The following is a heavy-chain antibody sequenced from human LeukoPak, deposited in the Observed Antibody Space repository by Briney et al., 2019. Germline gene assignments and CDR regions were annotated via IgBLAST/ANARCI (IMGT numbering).Heavy chain of an antibody. CDR3: ARSHKAMAGEGLFDY. Sequence: SETLSLTCTVSGGSISSYYWSWIRQPPGRGLEWIGYIYYSENTNYNPSLKSRVTISVDTSKNQFSLKLSSVTAADTAVYYCARSHKAMAGEGLFDYWGQGTLVTVSS. CDR1: GGSISSYY. D-gene: IGHD5-18*01. V-gene: IGHV4-59*01. CDR2: IYYSENT. J-gene: IGHJ4*02.